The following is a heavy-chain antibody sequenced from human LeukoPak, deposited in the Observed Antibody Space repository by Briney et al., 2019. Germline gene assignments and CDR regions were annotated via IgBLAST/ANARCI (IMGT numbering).Heavy chain of an antibody. J-gene: IGHJ4*02. Sequence: GGSLRLSCAASGFTFSDYYMSWIRQAPGKGLEWVANIIEGGDLKYYVDSVKGRFTISRDNTKNSLYLQMTSLRADDTAVYYCARVGKNGWDFDHWGQGTLVTVSS. CDR2: IIEGGDLK. V-gene: IGHV3-7*01. D-gene: IGHD6-19*01. CDR1: GFTFSDYY. CDR3: ARVGKNGWDFDH.